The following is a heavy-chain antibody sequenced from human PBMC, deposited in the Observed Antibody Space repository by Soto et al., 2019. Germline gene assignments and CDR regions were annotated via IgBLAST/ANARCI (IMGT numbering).Heavy chain of an antibody. V-gene: IGHV3-11*06. CDR1: GFTFGDSY. CDR2: MSPGSRYP. J-gene: IGHJ6*02. D-gene: IGHD2-2*01. Sequence: PGGSLRLSCAGSGFTFGDSYMSWIRQAPGKGLEWLSYMSPGSRYPAYADSVKGRFTVSRDNAKSSLSLEVNSLRDEDTAVYYCARLGYCSSATCKYYFYYYGMDVWGQGTTVTVSS. CDR3: ARLGYCSSATCKYYFYYYGMDV.